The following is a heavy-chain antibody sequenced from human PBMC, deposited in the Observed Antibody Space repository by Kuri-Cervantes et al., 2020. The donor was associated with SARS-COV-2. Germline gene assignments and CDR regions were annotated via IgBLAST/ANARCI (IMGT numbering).Heavy chain of an antibody. CDR3: AREYTSSSPFES. CDR2: ISSGSTTK. V-gene: IGHV3-48*04. Sequence: LSLTCAASGFTFSRSWMLWVRQAPGKGLEWVSFISSGSTTKYYADSVMGRFTISRDNAKNSLSLQMNSLRVEDMAVYYCAREYTSSSPFESWGQGTLVTVSS. J-gene: IGHJ4*02. CDR1: GFTFSRSW. D-gene: IGHD6-6*01.